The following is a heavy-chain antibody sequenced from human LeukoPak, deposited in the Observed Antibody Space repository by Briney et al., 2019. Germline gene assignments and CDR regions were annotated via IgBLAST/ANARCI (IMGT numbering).Heavy chain of an antibody. D-gene: IGHD3-22*01. Sequence: GGSLRLSCAASVFTVISNYMSWVRQAPWKGLEWVSVIYSGGSTYYADSVKGRFTISRDNSKNTLYLQMNSLRAEDTAVYYCARPLPAPDSRGYYYDYYYYGMDVWGQGTTVTVSS. V-gene: IGHV3-53*01. CDR2: IYSGGST. CDR3: ARPLPAPDSRGYYYDYYYYGMDV. CDR1: VFTVISNY. J-gene: IGHJ6*02.